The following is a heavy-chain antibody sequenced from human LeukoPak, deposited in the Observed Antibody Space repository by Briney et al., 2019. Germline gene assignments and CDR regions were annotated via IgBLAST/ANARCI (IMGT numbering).Heavy chain of an antibody. CDR2: INPNSGGT. CDR3: ARDSGYCSGGSCYRGGNWFDP. V-gene: IGHV1-2*06. Sequence: ASVKVSCKASGYTFTSYGISWARQAPGQGLEWMGRINPNSGGTNYAQKFQGRVTMTRDTSISTAYMELSRLRSDDTAVYYCARDSGYCSGGSCYRGGNWFDPWGQGTLVTVSS. CDR1: GYTFTSYG. J-gene: IGHJ5*02. D-gene: IGHD2-15*01.